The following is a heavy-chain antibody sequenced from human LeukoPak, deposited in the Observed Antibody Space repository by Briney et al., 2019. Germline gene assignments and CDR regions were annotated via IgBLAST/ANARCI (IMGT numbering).Heavy chain of an antibody. CDR1: GGSISSSSYY. CDR3: AREKDNWGIDAFDF. CDR2: IYYSGNT. D-gene: IGHD3-16*01. V-gene: IGHV4-39*02. Sequence: PSETLSLTCTVSGGSISSSSYYWGWIRQPPGKGLEWIGSIYYSGNTYYNPSLKSRVTISVDTSKNQFSLKLSSVTAADTAVYYCAREKDNWGIDAFDFWGQGTMVTVSS. J-gene: IGHJ3*01.